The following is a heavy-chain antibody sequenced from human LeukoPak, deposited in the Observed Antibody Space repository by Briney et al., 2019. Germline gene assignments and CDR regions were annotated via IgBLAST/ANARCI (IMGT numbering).Heavy chain of an antibody. Sequence: GGSLRLSCAAFGLTFSNTWMTWVRQAPGKGLEWVGRIKSKTDGGTTDYTAPVKGRFTISRDDSKNMLYLQMNSLKTEDTAVYYCVGSFLGYWGQGTLVTVSS. V-gene: IGHV3-15*01. CDR1: GLTFSNTW. J-gene: IGHJ4*02. CDR3: VGSFLGY. CDR2: IKSKTDGGTT. D-gene: IGHD3-10*01.